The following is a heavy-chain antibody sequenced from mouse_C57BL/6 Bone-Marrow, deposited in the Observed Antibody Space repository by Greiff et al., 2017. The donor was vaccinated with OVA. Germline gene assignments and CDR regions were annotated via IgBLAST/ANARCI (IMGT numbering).Heavy chain of an antibody. CDR3: ARPTVVATDWYFDV. CDR2: INPNNGGT. V-gene: IGHV1-22*01. J-gene: IGHJ1*03. CDR1: GYTFTDYN. Sequence: VQLQQSGPELVKPGASVKMSCKASGYTFTDYNMHWVKQSHGKSLEWIGYINPNNGGTSYNQKFKGKATLTVNKSSSTAYMELRSLTSEDSAVYYCARPTVVATDWYFDVWGTGTTVTVSS. D-gene: IGHD1-1*01.